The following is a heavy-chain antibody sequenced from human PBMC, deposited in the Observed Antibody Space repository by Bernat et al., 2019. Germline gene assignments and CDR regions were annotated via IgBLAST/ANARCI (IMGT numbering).Heavy chain of an antibody. D-gene: IGHD3-16*01. CDR3: ARDLGLMGYFDY. CDR1: GFTFSSYA. J-gene: IGHJ4*02. V-gene: IGHV3-30-3*01. Sequence: QVQLVESGGGVVQPGRSLRLSCAASGFTFSSYAMHWVRQAPGKGLEWVAVISYDGSNKYYADSVKGRFTIYRDNSKNTLYLQMNSLRAEDTAVYYCARDLGLMGYFDYWGQGTLVTVSS. CDR2: ISYDGSNK.